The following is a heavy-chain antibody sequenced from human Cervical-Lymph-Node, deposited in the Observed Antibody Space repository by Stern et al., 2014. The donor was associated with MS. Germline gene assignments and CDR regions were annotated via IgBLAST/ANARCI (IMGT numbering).Heavy chain of an antibody. CDR1: GFTFSSYW. Sequence: EEQLVESGGCLVPPGGSLRLSCAASGFTFSSYWMHWVPPAPGKGLAWVSLINSDGSSTSYADSVKCRFTISRDNAKNTLYLQMNSLRAEDTAVYYCARDPSYCGGDCYANWFDPWGQGTLVTVSS. CDR3: ARDPSYCGGDCYANWFDP. CDR2: INSDGSST. V-gene: IGHV3-74*01. D-gene: IGHD2-21*02. J-gene: IGHJ5*02.